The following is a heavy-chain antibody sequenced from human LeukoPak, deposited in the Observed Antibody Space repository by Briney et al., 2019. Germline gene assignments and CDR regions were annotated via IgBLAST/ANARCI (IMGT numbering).Heavy chain of an antibody. CDR3: ARDCSGGSCLDY. V-gene: IGHV3-21*01. CDR1: GFTLSTYI. D-gene: IGHD2-15*01. CDR2: IDSSNSYI. Sequence: GGSLRLSCAASGFTLSTYIMNWVPQAPGKGLEWVSSIDSSNSYIYYADSVKGRFTISRDNAKNSLYLQMNSVRAEDTAVYYCARDCSGGSCLDYWGQVTLVTVSS. J-gene: IGHJ4*02.